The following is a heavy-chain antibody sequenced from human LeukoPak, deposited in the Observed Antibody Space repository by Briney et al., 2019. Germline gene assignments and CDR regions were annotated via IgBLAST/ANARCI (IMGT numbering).Heavy chain of an antibody. J-gene: IGHJ4*02. V-gene: IGHV3-30-3*01. D-gene: IGHD1-26*01. CDR2: ISYDESNK. CDR3: ARSSVSGGHWYFDY. CDR1: GFTFSSYT. Sequence: GRSLRLSCAASGFTFSSYTMHWVRQAPGKGLQWVAVISYDESNKYYADSVKGRFTISRDNSKNTVYLQMNSLRAEDTALYYCARSSVSGGHWYFDYWGQGTLVTVSS.